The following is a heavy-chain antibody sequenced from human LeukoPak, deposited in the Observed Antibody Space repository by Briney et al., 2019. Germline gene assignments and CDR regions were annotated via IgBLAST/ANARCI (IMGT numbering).Heavy chain of an antibody. CDR1: GGSISSYY. CDR3: ARGVRWLQLSYFDY. Sequence: SETLSLTCTVSGGSISSYYWSWIRQHPGKGLEWIGYIYYSGSTYYNPSLKSRVTISVDTSKNQFSLKLSSVTAADTAVYYCARGVRWLQLSYFDYWGQGTLVTASS. D-gene: IGHD5-24*01. CDR2: IYYSGST. J-gene: IGHJ4*02. V-gene: IGHV4-59*06.